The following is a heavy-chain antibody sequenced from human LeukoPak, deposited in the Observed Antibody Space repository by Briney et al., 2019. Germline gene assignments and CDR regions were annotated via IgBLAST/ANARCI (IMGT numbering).Heavy chain of an antibody. Sequence: ASVKVSCKASGYTFTSYGISWVRQAPGQGLEWMGIINPSGGSTSYAQKFQGRVTMTRDMSTSTVYMELSSLRSEDTAVYYCARGDSSGWYYFDYGGQGTLVTVSS. CDR1: GYTFTSYG. J-gene: IGHJ4*02. D-gene: IGHD6-19*01. V-gene: IGHV1-46*01. CDR3: ARGDSSGWYYFDY. CDR2: INPSGGST.